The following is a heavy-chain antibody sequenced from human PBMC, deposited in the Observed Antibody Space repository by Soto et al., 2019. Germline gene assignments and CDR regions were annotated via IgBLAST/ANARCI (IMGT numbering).Heavy chain of an antibody. V-gene: IGHV3-23*01. CDR1: GFTFSNYA. CDR2: INTGGIST. CDR3: AKVAVQTWFGPFGGFDP. D-gene: IGHD3-10*01. J-gene: IGHJ5*02. Sequence: GGSLRLSCAVSGFTFSNYAMTWVRQAPGKGLEWVSTINTGGISTYYTDSVKGRFTISRDNSKSTLYLQINSLRAEDTAVYYCAKVAVQTWFGPFGGFDPWGQGTLVTVSS.